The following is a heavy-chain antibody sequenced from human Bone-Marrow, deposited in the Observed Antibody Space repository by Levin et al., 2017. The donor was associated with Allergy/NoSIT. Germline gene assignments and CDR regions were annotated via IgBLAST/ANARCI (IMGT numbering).Heavy chain of an antibody. D-gene: IGHD2-21*02. CDR3: AIQDSVVVPGYFDY. V-gene: IGHV4-39*01. J-gene: IGHJ4*02. Sequence: SQTLSLTCTVSGGDINNINYYWAWIRQPPGKGLEWIGTIYYSGNTYYNPSLKSRITISVDTSKNQFSLKVSSVTAADTALYYCAIQDSVVVPGYFDYWGQGTLVTVSS. CDR2: IYYSGNT. CDR1: GGDINNINYY.